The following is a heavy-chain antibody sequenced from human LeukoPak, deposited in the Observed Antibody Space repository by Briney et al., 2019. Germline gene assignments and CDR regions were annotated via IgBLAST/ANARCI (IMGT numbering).Heavy chain of an antibody. CDR1: GGSISSGGYS. CDR3: ARTPPYYDSSGYYHGPPDY. D-gene: IGHD3-22*01. V-gene: IGHV4-30-2*03. CDR2: IYYSGST. Sequence: MPSETLSLTCAVSGGSISSGGYSWSWIRQPPGKGLEWIGSIYYSGSTYYNPSLKSRVTISVDTSKNQFSLKLSSVTAADTAVYYCARTPPYYDSSGYYHGPPDYWGQGTLVTVSS. J-gene: IGHJ4*02.